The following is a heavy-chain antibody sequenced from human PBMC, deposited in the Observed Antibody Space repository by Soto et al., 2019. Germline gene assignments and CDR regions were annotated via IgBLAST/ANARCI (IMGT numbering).Heavy chain of an antibody. CDR2: IYHSGST. V-gene: IGHV4-39*07. CDR3: ARGQGGSWYSYYYGMDV. D-gene: IGHD6-13*01. J-gene: IGHJ6*02. Sequence: PSETLSLTCSVSGDSISSTNYYWGWIRQPPGKGLEWIGSIYHSGSTYYNPSLKSRVTISVDTSKNQFSLKLSSVTAADTAVYYCARGQGGSWYSYYYGMDVWGQGTTVTVSS. CDR1: GDSISSTNYY.